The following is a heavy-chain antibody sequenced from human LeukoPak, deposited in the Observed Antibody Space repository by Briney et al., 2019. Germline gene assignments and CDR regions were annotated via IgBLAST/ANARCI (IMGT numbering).Heavy chain of an antibody. CDR2: IWSDGSND. Sequence: GGSLRLSCTASGFNFGSDAMHWVRQAPGKGLEWVAFIWSDGSNDHYADSVKGRFTISRDNSKNTVCLRMNSLRVEDTAVYYCARDPSGSGWSLSDWGQGTPVTVSS. V-gene: IGHV3-33*01. CDR1: GFNFGSDA. D-gene: IGHD6-19*01. CDR3: ARDPSGSGWSLSD. J-gene: IGHJ4*02.